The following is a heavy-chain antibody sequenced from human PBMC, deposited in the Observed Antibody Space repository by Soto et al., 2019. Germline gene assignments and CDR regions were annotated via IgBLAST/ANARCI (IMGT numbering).Heavy chain of an antibody. V-gene: IGHV3-74*01. D-gene: IGHD2-2*01. CDR1: GFTFSNFW. CDR3: ARAQLLPDDAFDA. J-gene: IGHJ3*01. CDR2: INGDGSST. Sequence: PGGSLRLSCAASGFTFSNFWMHWVRQAPGKGPVWVSRINGDGSSTSHADSVKGRFTISRDNAENTLFLQMSGLRAEDTAVYYCARAQLLPDDAFDAWGRGTVVTSSS.